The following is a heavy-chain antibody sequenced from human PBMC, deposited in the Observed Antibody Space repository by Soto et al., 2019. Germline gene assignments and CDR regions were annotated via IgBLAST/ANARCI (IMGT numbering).Heavy chain of an antibody. D-gene: IGHD2-15*01. Sequence: SLRLSCAASGFTFSSYSMNWVRQAPGKGLEWVSSISSSSSYIYYADSVKGRFTISRDNAKNSLYLQMNSLRAEDTAVYYCARDPSVVAAPYMDVWGKGTTVTVSS. V-gene: IGHV3-21*01. CDR3: ARDPSVVAAPYMDV. CDR2: ISSSSSYI. CDR1: GFTFSSYS. J-gene: IGHJ6*03.